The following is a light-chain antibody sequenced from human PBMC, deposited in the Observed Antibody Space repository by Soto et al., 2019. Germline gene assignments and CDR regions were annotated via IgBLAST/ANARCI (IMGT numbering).Light chain of an antibody. CDR1: SSDVGGYNY. V-gene: IGLV2-14*01. J-gene: IGLJ2*01. Sequence: QSVLTQPASVSGSPGQSTTISCTGTSSDVGGYNYVSWYQQHPGKAPKLMIYDVSNRPSGVSNRFSGSKSGNRASLTISGLQAEDEADYYCSSYTSSSTLEVVFGGGTKLTVL. CDR3: SSYTSSSTLEVV. CDR2: DVS.